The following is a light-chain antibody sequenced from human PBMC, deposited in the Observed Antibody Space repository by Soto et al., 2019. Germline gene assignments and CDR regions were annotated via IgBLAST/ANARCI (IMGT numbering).Light chain of an antibody. V-gene: IGLV1-36*01. Sequence: QSVLTQPPSVSGAPRQRVTISCSGSSSNIGSNAVNWYQQFPGKAPKLLIYYDDLLASGVSARFSGSKSGTSASLAISGLKSEDEADYYCADWDDRTKSHVFRTGTTVTVL. CDR3: ADWDDRTKSHV. CDR2: YDD. CDR1: SSNIGSNA. J-gene: IGLJ1*01.